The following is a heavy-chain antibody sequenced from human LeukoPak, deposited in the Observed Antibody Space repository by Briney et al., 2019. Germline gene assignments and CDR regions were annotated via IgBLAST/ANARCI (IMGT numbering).Heavy chain of an antibody. V-gene: IGHV3-66*01. CDR2: IYRGDGT. J-gene: IGHJ3*02. D-gene: IGHD3-22*01. CDR1: GFIVSSNY. CDR3: ASQSGPTSYYDTSDYYPDAFDI. Sequence: GGSLRLSCAASGFIVSSNYMTWVRQAPGKGLEWVSIIYRGDGTYYADSVKGRFTISRDNSKNTLNLQMNSLRAEDTAVYYCASQSGPTSYYDTSDYYPDAFDIWGQGTMVTVSS.